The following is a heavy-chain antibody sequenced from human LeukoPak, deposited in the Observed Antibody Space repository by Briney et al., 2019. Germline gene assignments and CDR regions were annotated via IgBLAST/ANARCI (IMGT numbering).Heavy chain of an antibody. CDR2: IYYSGST. CDR1: GGSISSSSYY. CDR3: ARRGYSSGWSRTDAFDI. J-gene: IGHJ3*02. V-gene: IGHV4-39*07. Sequence: SETLSLTCTVSGGSISSSSYYWGWIRQPPGKGLEWIGSIYYSGSTYYNPSLKSRVTISVDTSKNQFSLKLSSVTAADTAVYYCARRGYSSGWSRTDAFDIWGQGTMVTVSS. D-gene: IGHD6-19*01.